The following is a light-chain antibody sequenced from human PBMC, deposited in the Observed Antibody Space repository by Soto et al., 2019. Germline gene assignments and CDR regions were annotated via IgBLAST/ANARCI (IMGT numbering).Light chain of an antibody. V-gene: IGLV2-8*01. CDR1: SSDVGGYNY. CDR2: EVS. CDR3: SSYAGSNNLV. Sequence: QSALTQPPSASGSPGQSVTISCTGTSSDVGGYNYVSWYQQHPGKAPKLMIYEVSKRPSGVPDRFSGSKSVNTAPLTVSGLQAEDEADYYCSSYAGSNNLVFGGGTKLTVL. J-gene: IGLJ2*01.